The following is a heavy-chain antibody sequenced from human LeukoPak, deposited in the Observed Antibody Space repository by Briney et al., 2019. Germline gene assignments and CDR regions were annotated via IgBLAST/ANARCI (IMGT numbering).Heavy chain of an antibody. CDR3: ARAGVNEPRGDYYYGMDV. J-gene: IGHJ6*02. V-gene: IGHV3-11*06. D-gene: IGHD1-1*01. Sequence: GGSLRLSCAASGFTFSDYYMSWISQAPGKGLEWVSYISSSSSYTNYADSVKGRFTISRDNAKNSLYLQMNSLRAEDTAVYYCARAGVNEPRGDYYYGMDVWGQGTTVTVSS. CDR1: GFTFSDYY. CDR2: ISSSSSYT.